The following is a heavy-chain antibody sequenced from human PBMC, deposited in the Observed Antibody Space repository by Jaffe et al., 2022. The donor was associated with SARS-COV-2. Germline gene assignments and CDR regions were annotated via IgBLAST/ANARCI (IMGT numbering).Heavy chain of an antibody. CDR1: GYSFTSYW. CDR3: ARLRTLWSHAGDAFDI. V-gene: IGHV5-51*01. D-gene: IGHD2-21*01. CDR2: IYPGDSDT. J-gene: IGHJ3*02. Sequence: EVQLVQSGAEVKKPGESLKISCKGSGYSFTSYWIGWVRQMPGKGLEWMGIIYPGDSDTRYSPSFQGQVTISADKSISTAYLQWSSLKASDTAMYYCARLRTLWSHAGDAFDIWGQGTMVTVSS.